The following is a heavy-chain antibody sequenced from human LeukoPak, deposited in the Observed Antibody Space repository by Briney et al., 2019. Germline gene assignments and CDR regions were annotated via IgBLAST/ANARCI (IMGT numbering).Heavy chain of an antibody. CDR1: GFTFSTTW. Sequence: GGSLRLSCAASGFTFSTTWVPWVRQAPGQGLVWVSRIDGDARTIDYADSVKGRFIISRDNAKNTLYLQMNSLRPEDTAVYYCATAGAFYFQNWGQGTLVTVSS. V-gene: IGHV3-74*01. CDR3: ATAGAFYFQN. CDR2: IDGDARTI. J-gene: IGHJ4*02. D-gene: IGHD1-1*01.